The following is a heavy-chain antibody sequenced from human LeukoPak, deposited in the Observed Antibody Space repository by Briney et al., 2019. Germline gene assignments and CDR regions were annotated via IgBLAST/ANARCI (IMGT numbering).Heavy chain of an antibody. Sequence: ASVTVSCKASGYTFTSYGISWVRQAPGQGLEWMGWISAYNGNTNYAQKLQGRVTMTTDTSTSTAYMELRSLRSDDTAVHYCARVAGVVRGRGTYYFDYWGQGTLVTVSS. D-gene: IGHD3-10*01. CDR1: GYTFTSYG. J-gene: IGHJ4*02. V-gene: IGHV1-18*01. CDR3: ARVAGVVRGRGTYYFDY. CDR2: ISAYNGNT.